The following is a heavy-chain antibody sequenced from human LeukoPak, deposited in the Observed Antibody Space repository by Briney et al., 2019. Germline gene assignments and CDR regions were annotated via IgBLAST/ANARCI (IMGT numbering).Heavy chain of an antibody. CDR1: GYTFTCYD. CDR3: ARRKIDIVVVPAAISGTAKSRPIMDV. Sequence: ASVKVSCKASGYTFTCYDINWVRQAPGQGPEWMGWMNPNSGNTGYAQKFQGRVTMTRNTSINTAYMELSSLRSEDTAVYYCARRKIDIVVVPAAISGTAKSRPIMDVWGKGTTVTVSS. D-gene: IGHD2-2*02. J-gene: IGHJ6*03. V-gene: IGHV1-8*01. CDR2: MNPNSGNT.